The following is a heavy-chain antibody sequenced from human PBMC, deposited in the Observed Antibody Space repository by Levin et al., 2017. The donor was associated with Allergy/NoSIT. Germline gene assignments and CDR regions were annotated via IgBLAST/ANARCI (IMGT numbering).Heavy chain of an antibody. CDR3: ARDTSLELDL. CDR2: ISSGNGNT. D-gene: IGHD3-16*01. J-gene: IGHJ5*02. CDR1: GYTFSSYD. V-gene: IGHV1-18*01. Sequence: AASVKVSCKVSGYTFSSYDISWVRQAPGQGLEWMGWISSGNGNTKYPKKLEGRVTMTTDTSTSTAYLELRSLRSDDTAVYYCARDTSLELDLWGQGTVVTVSS.